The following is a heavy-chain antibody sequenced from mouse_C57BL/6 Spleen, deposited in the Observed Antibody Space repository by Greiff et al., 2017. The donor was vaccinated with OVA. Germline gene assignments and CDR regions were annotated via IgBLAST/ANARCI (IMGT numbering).Heavy chain of an antibody. V-gene: IGHV1-69*01. D-gene: IGHD1-1*01. J-gene: IGHJ2*01. Sequence: QVQLQQPGAELVMPGASVKLSCKASGYTFTSYWMHWVKQRPGQGLEWIGEIDPSDSYTTYNQKFKGKSTLTVDKSSSTAYMQLSSLTSEDSAVYYCARSYYGSSYQYYFDYWGQGTTLTVSS. CDR1: GYTFTSYW. CDR2: IDPSDSYT. CDR3: ARSYYGSSYQYYFDY.